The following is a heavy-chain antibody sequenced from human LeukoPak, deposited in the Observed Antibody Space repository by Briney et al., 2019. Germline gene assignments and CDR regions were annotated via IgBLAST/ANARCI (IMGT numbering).Heavy chain of an antibody. J-gene: IGHJ4*02. D-gene: IGHD3-10*01. Sequence: GRSLRLSCAASGFTFSSYAMHWVRQAPGKGLEWVAVISYDGSNKYYADSVKGRFTISRDNSKNTLYLQMNSLRAEDTAVYYCARARGPLGFGELFDYWAQGPLVPVP. CDR3: ARARGPLGFGELFDY. CDR2: ISYDGSNK. CDR1: GFTFSSYA. V-gene: IGHV3-30*04.